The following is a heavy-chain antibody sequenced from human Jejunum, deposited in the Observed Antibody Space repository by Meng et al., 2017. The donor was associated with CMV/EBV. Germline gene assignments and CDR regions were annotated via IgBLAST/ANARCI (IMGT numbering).Heavy chain of an antibody. CDR3: AESLKITN. J-gene: IGHJ4*02. V-gene: IGHV3-66*01. D-gene: IGHD3-16*01. CDR1: GFTVSSKY. CDR2: IYSGGST. Sequence: VQLVDAGGGLVQPGGSLRLSCAASGFTVSSKYMSWVRQAPGKGLEWVSVIYSGGSTYYADSVKGRVIISRDSSKNTVYLQMNSLRAEDTAVYYCAESLKITNWGQGTLVTVSS.